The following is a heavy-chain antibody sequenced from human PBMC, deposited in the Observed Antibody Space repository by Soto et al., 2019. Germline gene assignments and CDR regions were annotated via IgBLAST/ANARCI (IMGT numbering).Heavy chain of an antibody. D-gene: IGHD6-13*01. CDR1: GFTFRNYG. V-gene: IGHV3-23*01. CDR3: PRITDGAGSAY. CDR2: ISGDGAGT. Sequence: GGSLRLSCVGSGFTFRNYGMTWVRQASGKGLDWVSSISGDGAGTYYADSVKGRFTISRDNSKSTLFLQMSSLTAEDTAVYYCPRITDGAGSAYWGQGAPATVSS. J-gene: IGHJ4*02.